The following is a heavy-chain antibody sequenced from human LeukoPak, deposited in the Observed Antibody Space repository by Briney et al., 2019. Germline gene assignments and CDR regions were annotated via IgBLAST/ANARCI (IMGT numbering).Heavy chain of an antibody. J-gene: IGHJ6*03. D-gene: IGHD6-13*01. CDR2: IQKDGSEK. CDR3: ARIRVGIAAAGNYYYYMDV. CDR1: GFTFTCCW. V-gene: IGHV3-7*01. Sequence: PGGCRRLSCASAGFTFTCCWMSWVRQAAGKGMEWVANIQKDGSEKFYVDSVKGRFTISRDNAKKSLYLQMNSLRAEDTAVYYCARIRVGIAAAGNYYYYMDVWGKGTTVTVSS.